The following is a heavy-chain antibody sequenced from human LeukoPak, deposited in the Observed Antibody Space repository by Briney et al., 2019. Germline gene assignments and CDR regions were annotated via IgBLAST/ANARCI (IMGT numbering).Heavy chain of an antibody. V-gene: IGHV1-8*01. Sequence: ASVKVSCKTSGYTFTSYDINWVRQATGQGLEWMGWMNPNSGNTGYAQKFQRRVTMTRNTSISTAYMELSSLRSEDTAVYYCARGRGYSSGWYGDWFDPWGQGTLVTVSS. CDR3: ARGRGYSSGWYGDWFDP. CDR1: GYTFTSYD. CDR2: MNPNSGNT. J-gene: IGHJ5*02. D-gene: IGHD6-19*01.